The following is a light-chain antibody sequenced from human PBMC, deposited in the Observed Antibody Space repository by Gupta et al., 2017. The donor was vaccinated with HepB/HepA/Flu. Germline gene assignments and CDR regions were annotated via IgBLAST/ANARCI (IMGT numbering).Light chain of an antibody. Sequence: EIVLTQSPGTLSLSPGERATLSCRTSQSVSSSYLAWYQQKPGQAPRLLIYGASSRATGIPDRFSGSEFGTDFTLTMSRLEPEDFAVYYCQQWGTFGPGTKVDIK. J-gene: IGKJ3*01. CDR3: QQWGT. V-gene: IGKV3-20*01. CDR1: QSVSSSY. CDR2: GAS.